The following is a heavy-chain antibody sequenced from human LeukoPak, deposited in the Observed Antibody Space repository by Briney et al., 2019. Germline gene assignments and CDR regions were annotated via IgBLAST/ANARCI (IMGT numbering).Heavy chain of an antibody. V-gene: IGHV3-48*02. D-gene: IGHD1-26*01. CDR1: GFTFSTYS. CDR3: ARDLVGATAS. J-gene: IGHJ5*02. Sequence: GTSLRLSCAASGFTFSTYSINWVRQAPGKGLEWVSYISGSSTTIYYADSVKGRFTISRDNAKNSLYLQMNSLRDEDTAVYYCARDLVGATASWGQGTLVTVSS. CDR2: ISGSSTTI.